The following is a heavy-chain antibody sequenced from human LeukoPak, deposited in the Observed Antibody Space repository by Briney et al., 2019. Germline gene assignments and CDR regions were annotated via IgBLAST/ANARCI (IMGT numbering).Heavy chain of an antibody. CDR1: GGTFNNYA. V-gene: IGHV7-4-1*02. CDR2: INTNTGNP. Sequence: GASVKVSCKASGGTFNNYAINWVRQAPGQGLEWMGWINTNTGNPTYAQGFTGRFVFSLDTSVSTAYLQISSLKAEDTAVYYCARGLSLDWLPYHPKDYWGQGTLVTVSS. J-gene: IGHJ4*02. D-gene: IGHD3-9*01. CDR3: ARGLSLDWLPYHPKDY.